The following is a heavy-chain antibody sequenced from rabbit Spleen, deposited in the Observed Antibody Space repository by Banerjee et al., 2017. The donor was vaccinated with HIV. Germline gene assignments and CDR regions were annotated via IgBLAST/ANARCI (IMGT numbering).Heavy chain of an antibody. Sequence: QEQLEESGGGLVQPGGSLKLSCKGSGFDFSDYGVSWVRQAPGKGLEWIGYIDPVFGRTYYASWVNGRFTILSHNAQNTLYLQLNSLTAADTATYVCVRDQAGDADYGPYYLNLWGQGTLGTVS. V-gene: IGHV1S47*01. CDR3: VRDQAGDADYGPYYLNL. D-gene: IGHD2-1*01. J-gene: IGHJ4*01. CDR2: IDPVFGRT. CDR1: GFDFSDYG.